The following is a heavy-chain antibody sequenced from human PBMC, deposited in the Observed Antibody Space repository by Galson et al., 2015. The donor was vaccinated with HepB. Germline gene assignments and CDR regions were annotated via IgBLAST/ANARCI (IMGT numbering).Heavy chain of an antibody. CDR1: GFTFSGSA. CDR2: IRSKASNYAT. D-gene: IGHD6-13*01. V-gene: IGHV3-73*01. CDR3: IRMADLSGYSST. J-gene: IGHJ4*02. Sequence: SLRLSCAASGFTFSGSAIHWVRQTSGKGLEWVGRIRSKASNYATAYDASLKGRFTISRDDSKNTAYLHMKSLKTEDTAVYYCIRMADLSGYSSTWGQGTLVTVSS.